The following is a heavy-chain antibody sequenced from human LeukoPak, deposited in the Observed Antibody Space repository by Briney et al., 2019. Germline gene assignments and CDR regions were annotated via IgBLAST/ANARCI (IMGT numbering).Heavy chain of an antibody. J-gene: IGHJ5*02. D-gene: IGHD1-7*01. Sequence: SVKVSCKASGGTFSSYAISWVRQAPGQGLEWMGGIIPIFGTANYAQKFQGRVTITTDESTSTAYMELSSLRSEDPAVYYCARGGLVSGTTNWFDPWGQGTLVTVSS. CDR1: GGTFSSYA. V-gene: IGHV1-69*05. CDR3: ARGGLVSGTTNWFDP. CDR2: IIPIFGTA.